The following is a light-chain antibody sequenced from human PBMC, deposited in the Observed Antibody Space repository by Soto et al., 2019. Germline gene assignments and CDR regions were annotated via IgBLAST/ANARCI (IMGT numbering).Light chain of an antibody. V-gene: IGLV2-14*01. CDR2: DVS. CDR1: SSDVDGYNY. Sequence: QSALTHPASVSGSPGQSITISCTGTSSDVDGYNYVSWYQQHPGKAPKLMIYDVSNRPSGVSNRFSGSKSGNTASLTISGLQAEDEADYYCSSYTSSSTLVFGTGTKVTVL. CDR3: SSYTSSSTLV. J-gene: IGLJ1*01.